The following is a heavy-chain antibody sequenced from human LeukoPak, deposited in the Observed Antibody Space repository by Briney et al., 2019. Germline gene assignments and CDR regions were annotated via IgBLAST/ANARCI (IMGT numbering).Heavy chain of an antibody. D-gene: IGHD1-26*01. CDR2: IYYSGST. CDR1: GGSISSYY. V-gene: IGHV4-39*07. J-gene: IGHJ4*02. Sequence: TSETLSLTCTVSGGSISSYYWGWIRQPPGKGLEWIGSIYYSGSTYYNPSLKSRVTISVDTSKNQFSLKLSSVTAADTAVYYCARLLRYSGSLPDYWGQGTLVTVSS. CDR3: ARLLRYSGSLPDY.